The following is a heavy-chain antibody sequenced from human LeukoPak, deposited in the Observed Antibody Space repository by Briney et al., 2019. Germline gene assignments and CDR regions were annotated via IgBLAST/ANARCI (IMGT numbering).Heavy chain of an antibody. CDR2: ISSSSSTI. V-gene: IGHV3-48*01. D-gene: IGHD4-23*01. J-gene: IGHJ4*02. CDR1: GFTFSSYS. Sequence: PGGSLRLSCAASGFTFSSYSMNWVRQAPGKGLEWVSYISSSSSTIYYADSVKGRFTISRDNSKNTLYLQMNSLRAEDTAVYYCARALGGNSDYWGQGTLVTVSS. CDR3: ARALGGNSDY.